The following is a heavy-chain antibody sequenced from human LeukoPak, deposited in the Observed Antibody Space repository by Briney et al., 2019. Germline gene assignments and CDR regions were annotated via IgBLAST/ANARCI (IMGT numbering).Heavy chain of an antibody. CDR2: IYYRWGT. Sequence: PSETVSLTCTLYTLPRCLLYWRWNRHPPGKAREWIGCIYYRWGTHYNPSVQSRVTISPDTFKIHFSRKLSSVTAADTAVYYCARWQYTISSGWFDPWGQGTLVTVSS. D-gene: IGHD6-6*01. V-gene: IGHV4-59*08. J-gene: IGHJ5*02. CDR3: ARWQYTISSGWFDP. CDR1: TLPRCLLY.